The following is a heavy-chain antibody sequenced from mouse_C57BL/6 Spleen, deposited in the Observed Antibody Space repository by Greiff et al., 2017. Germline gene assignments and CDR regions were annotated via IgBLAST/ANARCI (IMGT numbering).Heavy chain of an antibody. CDR2: ISDGGSYT. D-gene: IGHD1-1*01. V-gene: IGHV5-4*01. Sequence: EVQLQESGGGLVKPGGSLKLSCAASGFTFSSYAMSWVRQTTEKRLEWVGTISDGGSYTYYPDNVKGRFTSSRDNAKNKLYLQMSHLKSDDTAMYYCARAYYYGFAYWGQGTLVTVSA. CDR3: ARAYYYGFAY. CDR1: GFTFSSYA. J-gene: IGHJ3*01.